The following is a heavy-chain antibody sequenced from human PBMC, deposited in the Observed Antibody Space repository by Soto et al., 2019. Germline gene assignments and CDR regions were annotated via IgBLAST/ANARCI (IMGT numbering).Heavy chain of an antibody. CDR2: ISGSGGST. CDR1: GFTFSSYA. J-gene: IGHJ6*02. D-gene: IGHD3-22*01. V-gene: IGHV3-23*01. CDR3: AKDRGEYYDSSGYYYYYGMDV. Sequence: TGGSLRLSCAASGFTFSSYAMSWVRQAPGKGLEWVSAISGSGGSTYYADSVKGRFTISRDNSKNTLYLQMNSLRAEDTAVYYCAKDRGEYYDSSGYYYYYGMDVWGQGTTVTVSS.